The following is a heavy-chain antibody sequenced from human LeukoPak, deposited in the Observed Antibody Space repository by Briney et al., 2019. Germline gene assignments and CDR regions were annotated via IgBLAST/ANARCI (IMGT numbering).Heavy chain of an antibody. CDR2: IFPSGAEI. CDR3: ATYRQVLLPFES. D-gene: IGHD2/OR15-2a*01. J-gene: IGHJ4*02. CDR1: GFTFSTFA. V-gene: IGHV3-23*01. Sequence: GGSLRLSCAASGFTFSTFAMIWVRQPPGKGLEWVSSIFPSGAEIHYADSVRGRFTISRDNSKNTLSLQMNSLRAEDTAIYYCATYRQVLLPFESWGQGTLVTVSS.